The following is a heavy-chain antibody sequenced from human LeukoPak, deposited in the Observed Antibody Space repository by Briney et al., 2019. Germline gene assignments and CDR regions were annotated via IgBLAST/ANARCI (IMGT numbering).Heavy chain of an antibody. CDR3: ARGGLMRGCDILTGYGNYYYGMDV. CDR2: INPNSGGT. V-gene: IGHV1-2*02. CDR1: GYTFTGYY. Sequence: ASVKVSCKASGYTFTGYYMHWVRQAPGQGLEWMGWINPNSGGTNYAQKFQGRVTMTRDTSISTAYMELSRLRSDDTAVYYCARGGLMRGCDILTGYGNYYYGMDVWGQGTTVTVPS. J-gene: IGHJ6*02. D-gene: IGHD3-9*01.